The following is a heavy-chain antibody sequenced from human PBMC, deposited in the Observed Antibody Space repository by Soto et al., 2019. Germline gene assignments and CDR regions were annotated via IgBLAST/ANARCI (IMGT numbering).Heavy chain of an antibody. J-gene: IGHJ1*01. CDR1: GYTFTSYA. CDR3: ARASGIAVAEV. CDR2: INAGNGNT. V-gene: IGHV1-3*01. D-gene: IGHD6-19*01. Sequence: QVQLVQSGAEVKKPGASVKVSCKASGYTFTSYAMHWVRQAPGQRLEWMGWINAGNGNTKYSQKFQGRVTITRDTSASTAYMEMSSLRSEDTAVYYCARASGIAVAEVWGQGTLVTVSS.